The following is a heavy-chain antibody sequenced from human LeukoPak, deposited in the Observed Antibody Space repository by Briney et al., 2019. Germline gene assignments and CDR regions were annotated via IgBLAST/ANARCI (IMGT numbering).Heavy chain of an antibody. D-gene: IGHD3-10*01. J-gene: IGHJ4*02. Sequence: PGGSLRLSCAASGFTFDDYAMHWVRQAPGKGLEWVSGISWNSGGIGYADSVKGRFTISRDNAKNSLYLQMNSLRAEDTALYYCAKVSSGSYFYDYWGQGTLVTVSS. CDR2: ISWNSGGI. CDR3: AKVSSGSYFYDY. CDR1: GFTFDDYA. V-gene: IGHV3-9*01.